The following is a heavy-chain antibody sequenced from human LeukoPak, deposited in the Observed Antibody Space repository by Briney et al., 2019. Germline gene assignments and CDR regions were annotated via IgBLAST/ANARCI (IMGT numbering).Heavy chain of an antibody. D-gene: IGHD3-3*01. CDR2: INPNSGGT. Sequence: ASVKVSCKASGYTFTGYYMHWVRQAPGQGLEWMGWINPNSGGTNYAQKFQGRVTMTRDTSISTAYMELSRLRSDDTAVYYCARVADYHFWSGYYPHFDYWGQGTLVTVSS. J-gene: IGHJ4*02. CDR1: GYTFTGYY. CDR3: ARVADYHFWSGYYPHFDY. V-gene: IGHV1-2*02.